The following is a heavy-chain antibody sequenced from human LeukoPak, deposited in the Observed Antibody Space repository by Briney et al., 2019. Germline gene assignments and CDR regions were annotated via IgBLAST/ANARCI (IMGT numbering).Heavy chain of an antibody. Sequence: TGGSLRLSCVASGFNIRNNYMAWVRQAPGKGLEWVSVIYYGDTTYYADSVKGRFTISRDNSKNTLYLQMNSLRAEDTAVYYCARDRGLGKHHMDVWGKGTTVTISS. CDR1: GFNIRNNY. D-gene: IGHD3-16*01. J-gene: IGHJ6*03. CDR3: ARDRGLGKHHMDV. CDR2: IYYGDTT. V-gene: IGHV3-53*01.